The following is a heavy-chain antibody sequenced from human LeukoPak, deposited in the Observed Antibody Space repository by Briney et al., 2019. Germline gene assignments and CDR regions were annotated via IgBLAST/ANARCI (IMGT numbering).Heavy chain of an antibody. CDR3: ARGRNYYDSSGYYGSYFDY. V-gene: IGHV4-39*07. CDR2: IYHSGST. CDR1: GGSISSSSYY. D-gene: IGHD3-22*01. J-gene: IGHJ4*02. Sequence: SETLSLTCTVSGGSISSSSYYWGWIRQPPGKGLEWIGYIYHSGSTYYNPSLKSRVTISVDRSKNQFSLKLSSVTAADTAVYYCARGRNYYDSSGYYGSYFDYWGQGTLVTVSS.